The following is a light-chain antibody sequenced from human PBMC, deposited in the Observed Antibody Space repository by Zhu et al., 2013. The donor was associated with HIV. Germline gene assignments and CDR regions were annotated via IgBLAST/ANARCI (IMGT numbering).Light chain of an antibody. J-gene: IGKJ1*01. V-gene: IGKV4-1*01. CDR3: QQYNKWPPWM. Sequence: DIVMTQSPDFLAVSLGERATINCKSSQTVLFSSNSMNYLAWYQQKPGQSPKLLIYWASTRDSGVPDRFSGSGSGTDFTLTISSLEPEDFAVYYCQQYNKWPPWMFGQGTKVEIK. CDR1: QTVLFSSNSMNY. CDR2: WAS.